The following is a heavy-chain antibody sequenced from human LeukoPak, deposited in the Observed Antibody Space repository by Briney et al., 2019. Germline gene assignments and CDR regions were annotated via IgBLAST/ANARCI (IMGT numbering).Heavy chain of an antibody. J-gene: IGHJ4*02. V-gene: IGHV4-34*01. CDR2: INHSGST. Sequence: KPSETLSLTCAVYGGSFSGYYWSWIRQPPGKGLEWIGEINHSGSTNYNPSLKSRVTMSVDTSKNQFSLKLSSVTAADTAVYYCAKIVWETGRKVYFDYWGQGTLVTVSS. D-gene: IGHD7-27*01. CDR1: GGSFSGYY. CDR3: AKIVWETGRKVYFDY.